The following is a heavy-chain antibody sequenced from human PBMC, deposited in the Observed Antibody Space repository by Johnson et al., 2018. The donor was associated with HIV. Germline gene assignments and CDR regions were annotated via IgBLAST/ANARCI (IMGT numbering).Heavy chain of an antibody. CDR1: GSNFDDYG. D-gene: IGHD3-10*01. Sequence: VQLVESGGGVARPGGSLRLSCAASGSNFDDYGMSWVRQAPGKGLEWVSGINWNGGSTSYADSVKGRFTISRDNAKKSLFLQMNTLRVEDTALYYCARVSRLGDLELLSDNLDIWGQGTMVTVSS. V-gene: IGHV3-20*04. CDR2: INWNGGST. CDR3: ARVSRLGDLELLSDNLDI. J-gene: IGHJ3*02.